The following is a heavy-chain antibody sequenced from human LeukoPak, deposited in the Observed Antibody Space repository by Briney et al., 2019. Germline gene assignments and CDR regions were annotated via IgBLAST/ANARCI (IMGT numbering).Heavy chain of an antibody. V-gene: IGHV3-23*01. D-gene: IGHD6-19*01. CDR1: GFTFSSYA. Sequence: GGSLRLSCAASGFTFSSYAMSWVRQAPGKGLEWVSAISGSGGSTYYADSVKGRFTISRDNSKNTLYLQMNSLRAEDTAVYYCAKGSSYSSGWYSNVDYWGQGTLVTVSS. CDR2: ISGSGGST. CDR3: AKGSSYSSGWYSNVDY. J-gene: IGHJ4*02.